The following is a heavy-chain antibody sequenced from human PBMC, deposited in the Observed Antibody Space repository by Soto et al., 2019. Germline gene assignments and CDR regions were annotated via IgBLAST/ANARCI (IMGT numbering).Heavy chain of an antibody. Sequence: QVQLVQSGAEVKMPGASVKVSCRASGYSFTTSGITWVRQAPGQGLEWMGWISTYNGNTNYAHKIQDRLILTSDTSTSTAYMELRSLRSDDTAIYYWARRLYGDYDYWGQGTLVTVSS. CDR2: ISTYNGNT. V-gene: IGHV1-18*01. CDR1: GYSFTTSG. D-gene: IGHD4-17*01. CDR3: ARRLYGDYDY. J-gene: IGHJ4*02.